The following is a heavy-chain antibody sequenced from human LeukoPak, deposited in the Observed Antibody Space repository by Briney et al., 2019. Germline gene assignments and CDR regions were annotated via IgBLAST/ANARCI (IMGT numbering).Heavy chain of an antibody. Sequence: ASVKVSCKASGYTFTGYYMHWVRQAPGQGLEWMGWINPSSGGTNYAQKFQGRVTMTRDTSISTAYMELSRLRSDDTAVYYCARDLGDSSGYYVPWGQGTLVTVSS. J-gene: IGHJ5*02. CDR1: GYTFTGYY. V-gene: IGHV1-2*02. CDR3: ARDLGDSSGYYVP. CDR2: INPSSGGT. D-gene: IGHD3-22*01.